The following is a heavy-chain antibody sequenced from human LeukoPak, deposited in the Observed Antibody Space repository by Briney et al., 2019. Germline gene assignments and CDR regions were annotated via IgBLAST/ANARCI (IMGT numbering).Heavy chain of an antibody. CDR2: IKEDGSQR. V-gene: IGHV3-7*01. CDR3: ARVQYFDL. J-gene: IGHJ2*01. CDR1: GFSFSTSL. Sequence: PGGSLRLSCAASGFSFSTSLMTWVRQAPGKGLEWLANIKEDGSQRNYLDSVKGRFTISRDNAKNSLYLQMNSLRAEDTAVYYCARVQYFDLWGRGTLVTVSS.